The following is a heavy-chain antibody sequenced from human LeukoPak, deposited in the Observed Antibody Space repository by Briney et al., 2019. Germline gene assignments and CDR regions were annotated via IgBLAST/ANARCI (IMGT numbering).Heavy chain of an antibody. CDR1: GYSISSGYY. CDR3: AILTFGYSSS. Sequence: SETLSLTCTVSGYSISSGYYWGWIRQPPGKGLEWIGGIYHSGSTYYNPSLKSRVTISVDTSKNQFSLKLSSVTAADTAVYYCAILTFGYSSSWGQGTLVTVSS. D-gene: IGHD6-13*01. CDR2: IYHSGST. J-gene: IGHJ4*02. V-gene: IGHV4-38-2*02.